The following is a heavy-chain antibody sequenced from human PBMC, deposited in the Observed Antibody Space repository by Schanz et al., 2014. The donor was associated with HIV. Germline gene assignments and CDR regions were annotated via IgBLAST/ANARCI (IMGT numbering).Heavy chain of an antibody. CDR2: IKDDGSEK. V-gene: IGHV3-7*03. CDR3: AKGIMGATEYYYGMDV. CDR1: EVTFSSSW. Sequence: EVQVVESGGGLVQPGGSLRLSCETSEVTFSSSWMTWVRQAPGKGLEWVANIKDDGSEKFYVDSVKGRFTISRDNANNFVYLEMNGLRVEDTALYYCAKGIMGATEYYYGMDVWGQGTMVTVSS. D-gene: IGHD1-26*01. J-gene: IGHJ6*02.